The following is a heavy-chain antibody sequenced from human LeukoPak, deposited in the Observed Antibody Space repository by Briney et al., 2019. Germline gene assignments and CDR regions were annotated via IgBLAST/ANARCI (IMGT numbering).Heavy chain of an antibody. V-gene: IGHV3-30*04. J-gene: IGHJ6*03. D-gene: IGHD2-15*01. CDR2: ISYDGSNK. CDR1: GFTFSSYA. CDR3: ARGCSGGSCYSDYYYYYMDV. Sequence: QAGGSLRLSCAASGFTFSSYAMHWVRQAPGKGLEWVAVISYDGSNKYYADSVKGRFTISRDNSKNTLYLQMNSLRAEDTAVYYCARGCSGGSCYSDYYYYYMDVWGKGTTVTISS.